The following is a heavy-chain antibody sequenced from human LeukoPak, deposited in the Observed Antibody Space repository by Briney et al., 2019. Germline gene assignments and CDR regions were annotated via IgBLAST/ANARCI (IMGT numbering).Heavy chain of an antibody. V-gene: IGHV3-23*01. Sequence: LPGGSLRLSCAASGFTFSSYAMSWVRQAPGKGLEWVSGISGSGDSTYYADSVKGRFTISRDNSKNTLYLQMNSLRAEDTAVYYCASDWGPYGDYGGYWGQGTLVTVSS. CDR1: GFTFSSYA. CDR2: ISGSGDST. CDR3: ASDWGPYGDYGGY. D-gene: IGHD4-17*01. J-gene: IGHJ4*02.